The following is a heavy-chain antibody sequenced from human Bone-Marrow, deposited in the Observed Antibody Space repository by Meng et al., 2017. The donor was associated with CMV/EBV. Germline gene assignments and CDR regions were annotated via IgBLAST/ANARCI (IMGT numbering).Heavy chain of an antibody. J-gene: IGHJ4*02. CDR1: GFTFSSYS. V-gene: IGHV3-21*01. CDR2: ITFSSNYI. Sequence: GESLKISCAASGFTFSSYSMNWVRQAPGKGLEWVSSITFSSNYIYYADSVKGRFTISRDNAKNSLYLQMNSLRAEDTAVYYCAREDTGDFDYWGQGARVTVSS. CDR3: AREDTGDFDY. D-gene: IGHD1-1*01.